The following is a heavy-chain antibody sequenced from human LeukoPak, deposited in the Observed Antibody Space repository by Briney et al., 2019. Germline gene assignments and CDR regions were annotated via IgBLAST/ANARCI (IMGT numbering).Heavy chain of an antibody. J-gene: IGHJ4*02. D-gene: IGHD3-22*01. V-gene: IGHV3-30*18. CDR1: GFTFSSYG. CDR2: ISYDGSNK. Sequence: GGSLTLSCAASGFTFSSYGMHWVRQAPGKGLEWVAVISYDGSNKYYADSVKGRFTISRDNSKNTLYLQMNRLRAEDTAVYYCAKDRAYYDSSGYYLEPDYWGQGTLVTVSS. CDR3: AKDRAYYDSSGYYLEPDY.